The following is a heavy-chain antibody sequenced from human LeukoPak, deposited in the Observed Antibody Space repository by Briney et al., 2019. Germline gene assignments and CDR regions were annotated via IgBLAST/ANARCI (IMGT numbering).Heavy chain of an antibody. CDR1: GYTFTGYY. CDR2: ISPNSGGT. D-gene: IGHD4-17*01. J-gene: IGHJ4*02. Sequence: GASVKVSCKASGYTFTGYYMHWVRQAPGQGLEWMGWISPNSGGTNYAQRFQGRVTMTRDTSISTAYMELRSLKSDDTAVYYCASGLTRDGDYLFDYWGQGTLVTVSS. V-gene: IGHV1-2*02. CDR3: ASGLTRDGDYLFDY.